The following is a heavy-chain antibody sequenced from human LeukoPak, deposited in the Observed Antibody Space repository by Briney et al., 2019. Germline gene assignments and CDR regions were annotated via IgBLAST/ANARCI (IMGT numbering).Heavy chain of an antibody. Sequence: GGSLRLSCTASGFTFSDYWMSWIRQAPGKGLEWVSYINERGTITYYADSVKGRFTISRDNAQKSLSLQMNSLRAEDTAIYYCVGVGQFDYWGQGTLVTVSS. CDR3: VGVGQFDY. V-gene: IGHV3-11*04. CDR1: GFTFSDYW. CDR2: INERGTIT. J-gene: IGHJ4*02.